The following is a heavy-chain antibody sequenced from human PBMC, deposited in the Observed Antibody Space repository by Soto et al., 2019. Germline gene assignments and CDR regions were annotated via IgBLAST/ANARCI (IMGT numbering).Heavy chain of an antibody. CDR3: TTDSTTLMDV. D-gene: IGHD1-26*01. CDR2: IKTKTDDETT. V-gene: IGHV3-15*01. J-gene: IGHJ6*02. Sequence: KAGGSLRHSCAASGFTFSDAWTSWVRQAPGKGLEWVGRIKTKTDDETTEDAAPVKGRFTISRDDSKNTLYLQMNSLETEDTGVYYCTTDSTTLMDVWGQGTTVTVSS. CDR1: GFTFSDAW.